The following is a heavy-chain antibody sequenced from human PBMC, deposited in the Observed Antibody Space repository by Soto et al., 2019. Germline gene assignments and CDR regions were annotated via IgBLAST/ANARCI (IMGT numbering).Heavy chain of an antibody. CDR1: GGSLSSSSSY. J-gene: IGHJ4*02. V-gene: IGHV4-39*01. CDR2: MSYSGST. Sequence: QLQLQESGPGLVKPSETLSLTCTVSGGSLSSSSSYWGWIRQPPGKGLEWIGSMSYSGSTYHNPSLKGRVTLSVATSQSRFSLKLTSVTAADTAVYYCARHRVPSVYDPIPGCFDSWGQGILVTASS. D-gene: IGHD5-12*01. CDR3: ARHRVPSVYDPIPGCFDS.